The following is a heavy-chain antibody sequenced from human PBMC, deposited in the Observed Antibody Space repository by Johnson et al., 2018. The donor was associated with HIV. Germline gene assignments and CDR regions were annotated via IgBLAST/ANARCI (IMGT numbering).Heavy chain of an antibody. J-gene: IGHJ3*02. CDR2: ISGSGGST. CDR3: AREKPGTPRDAFDI. CDR1: GFTFSDYY. Sequence: QVHLVESGGGLVKPGGSLRLSCATSGFTFSDYYINWIRQAPGKGLEWVSYISGSGGSTYYADSVKGRFTISRDNSKNTLYLQVNSLSDEDTAVYYCAREKPGTPRDAFDIWGQGTMVTVYS. V-gene: IGHV3-11*04.